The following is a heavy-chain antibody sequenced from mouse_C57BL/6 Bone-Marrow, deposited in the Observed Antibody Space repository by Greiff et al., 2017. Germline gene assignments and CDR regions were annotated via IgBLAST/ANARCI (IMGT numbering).Heavy chain of an antibody. CDR2: IYPRSGNT. Sequence: QVQLQQSVSSLSLPFASFNLSFKSSCYTFTSYGISWVKQRTGQGLEWIGEIYPRSGNTYYNEKFKGKATLTADKSSSTAYMELRSLTSEDSAVYFCAREDYYGSSGGYFDVWGTGTTVTVSS. V-gene: IGHV1-81*01. CDR1: CYTFTSYG. CDR3: AREDYYGSSGGYFDV. D-gene: IGHD1-1*01. J-gene: IGHJ1*03.